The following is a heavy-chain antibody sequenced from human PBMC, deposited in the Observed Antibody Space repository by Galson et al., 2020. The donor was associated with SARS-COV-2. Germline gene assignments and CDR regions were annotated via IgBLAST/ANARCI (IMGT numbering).Heavy chain of an antibody. J-gene: IGHJ6*03. CDR3: ARVSTSAVAGSTYYYYMDV. V-gene: IGHV4-59*01. D-gene: IGHD6-19*01. CDR1: GGSISSYY. Sequence: SQTLSLTCTVSGGSISSYYWSWIRQPPGKGLEWIGYIYYSGSTNYNPSLKSRVTISVDTSKNQFSLKLSSVTAADTAVYYCARVSTSAVAGSTYYYYMDVWGKGTTVTVSS. CDR2: IYYSGST.